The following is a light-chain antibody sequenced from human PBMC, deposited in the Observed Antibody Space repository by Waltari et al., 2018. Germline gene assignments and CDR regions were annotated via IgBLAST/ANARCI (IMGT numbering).Light chain of an antibody. CDR1: TSHLGNNI. CDR3: ATWDDSLNGPV. V-gene: IGLV1-44*01. J-gene: IGLJ2*01. Sequence: SVLTQPLSASGTPGQTVTISCSGTTSHLGNNIVNWYQQLPGTAPKLLINNTNRRPSGGTDQFSGSKSGTSASLAISGLQSEDEADYYCATWDDSLNGPVFGGGTKLTVL. CDR2: NTN.